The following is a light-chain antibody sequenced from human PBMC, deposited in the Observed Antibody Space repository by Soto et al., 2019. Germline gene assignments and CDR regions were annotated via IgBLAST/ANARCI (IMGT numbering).Light chain of an antibody. CDR1: SSNIGNNY. J-gene: IGLJ2*01. V-gene: IGLV1-51*01. CDR3: GTWDSSC. CDR2: DNN. Sequence: QSVLTQPPSVSAAPGQKVTISCSGSSSNIGNNYVSWYQQLPGTAPKLLIYDNNKRPSGIPDRFSVSKSGTSATLGITGLQTGDEADYYCGTWDSSCFGGGTKVTVL.